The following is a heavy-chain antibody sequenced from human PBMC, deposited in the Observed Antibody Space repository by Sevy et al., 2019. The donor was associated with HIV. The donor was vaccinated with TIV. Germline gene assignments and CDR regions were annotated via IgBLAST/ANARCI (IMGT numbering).Heavy chain of an antibody. CDR3: ARPPGGVVGALHY. J-gene: IGHJ4*02. D-gene: IGHD1-26*01. CDR1: GGSISSSSYY. Sequence: SETLSLTCTVSGGSISSSSYYWGWIRPPPGQGLEWIGSIYYSGSTYYNPSLKSRVTISVDTSKNQFSLTLGSVTAADTAVYYSARPPGGVVGALHYWGQGTLVTGSS. CDR2: IYYSGST. V-gene: IGHV4-39*01.